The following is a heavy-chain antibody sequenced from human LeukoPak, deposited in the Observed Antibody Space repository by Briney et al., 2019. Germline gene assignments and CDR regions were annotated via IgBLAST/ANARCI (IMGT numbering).Heavy chain of an antibody. J-gene: IGHJ4*02. D-gene: IGHD1-26*01. CDR2: IYYSGST. CDR3: ARLMYSGSYCLGFDY. CDR1: GGSISSSSCY. V-gene: IGHV4-39*01. Sequence: SETLSLTCTVSGGSISSSSCYWGWIRQPPGKGLEWIGSIYYSGSTYYNPSLKSRVTISVDTSKNQFSLKLSSVTAADTAVYYCARLMYSGSYCLGFDYWGQGTLVTVSS.